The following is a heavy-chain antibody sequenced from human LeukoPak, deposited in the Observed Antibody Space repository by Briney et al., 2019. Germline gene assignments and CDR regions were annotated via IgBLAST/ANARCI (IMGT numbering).Heavy chain of an antibody. Sequence: PSETLSLTCAVYGGSFSGYYWSWIRQPPGKGLEWIGEINHSGSTNYNPSLKSRVTISVDTSKNQFSPKLSSVTAADTAVYYCARGRLTYYDFWSGYANQYYYYGMDVWGQGTTVTVSS. J-gene: IGHJ6*02. CDR2: INHSGST. CDR1: GGSFSGYY. V-gene: IGHV4-34*01. CDR3: ARGRLTYYDFWSGYANQYYYYGMDV. D-gene: IGHD3-3*01.